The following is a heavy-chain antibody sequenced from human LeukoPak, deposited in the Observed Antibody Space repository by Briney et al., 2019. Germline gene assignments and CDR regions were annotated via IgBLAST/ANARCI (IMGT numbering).Heavy chain of an antibody. V-gene: IGHV3-23*01. J-gene: IGHJ6*02. D-gene: IGHD3-16*01. Sequence: QTAGSLRLSCAASGFTFSSNAMSWVRQAPGKGLDWVSAISGSGGSTYYADSVKCRFTISRDNSKNTLYLQMNSLRAEDTAVYYCAKGFGGAKTTGYYYYGMDVWGQGTTVTVSS. CDR3: AKGFGGAKTTGYYYYGMDV. CDR2: ISGSGGST. CDR1: GFTFSSNA.